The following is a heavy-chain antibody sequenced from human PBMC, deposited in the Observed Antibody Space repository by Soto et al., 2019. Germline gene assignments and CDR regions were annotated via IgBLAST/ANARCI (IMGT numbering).Heavy chain of an antibody. CDR3: VFHNGYEIFDN. CDR2: IYWNDDS. J-gene: IGHJ4*02. CDR1: GFSLTTAGLG. V-gene: IGHV2-5*01. Sequence: ESGPTLVNPTQTLRLTCTFSGFSLTTAGLGVSWIRQPPGKALEWLAVIYWNDDSRYSPSLKTRLNVVKDTPKNQVVLTMTHMDPVDTATYYCVFHNGYEIFDNWGQGTLVTVSS. D-gene: IGHD5-12*01.